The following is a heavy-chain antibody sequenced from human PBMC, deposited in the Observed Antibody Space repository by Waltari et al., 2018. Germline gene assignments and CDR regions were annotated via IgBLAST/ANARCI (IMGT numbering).Heavy chain of an antibody. CDR2: IYYSGST. CDR3: ARGGGGWSDY. J-gene: IGHJ4*02. D-gene: IGHD6-19*01. CDR1: GGSISSSSYY. V-gene: IGHV4-39*07. Sequence: QLQLQESGPGLVKPSETLSLTCTVSGGSISSSSYYWGWIRQPPGKGLEWIGGIYYSGSTYYNPSLKSRVTISVDTSKNQFSLKLSSVTAADTAVYYCARGGGGWSDYWGQGTLVTVSS.